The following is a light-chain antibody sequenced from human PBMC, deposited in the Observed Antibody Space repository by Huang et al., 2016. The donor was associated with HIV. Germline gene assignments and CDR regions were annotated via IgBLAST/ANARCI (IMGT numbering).Light chain of an antibody. CDR2: GAS. V-gene: IGKV4-1*01. Sequence: DIVMTQSPDSLAVSLGERATINCTSSQTILYTSNNESNLAWYQQRPRPPPTLLIHGASARACGVPERFSGSGSGTHFTLTSSGLQDEDVALYYCQQYYTTPTFGGGTKVEI. J-gene: IGKJ4*02. CDR1: QTILYTSNNESN. CDR3: QQYYTTPT.